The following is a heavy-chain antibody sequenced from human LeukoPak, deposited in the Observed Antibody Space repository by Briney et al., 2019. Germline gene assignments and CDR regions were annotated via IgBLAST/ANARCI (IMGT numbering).Heavy chain of an antibody. Sequence: ASVKVSCKASGYTFTSYGISWVRQAPGQGLEWMGWISAYNGKTDYPQNLQGRVTLTTDTSTSMAYMELRSLRSDDTAVYYCAREHTSGYLGYWGQGTLVTVSS. CDR2: ISAYNGKT. D-gene: IGHD3-22*01. J-gene: IGHJ4*02. CDR3: AREHTSGYLGY. V-gene: IGHV1-18*01. CDR1: GYTFTSYG.